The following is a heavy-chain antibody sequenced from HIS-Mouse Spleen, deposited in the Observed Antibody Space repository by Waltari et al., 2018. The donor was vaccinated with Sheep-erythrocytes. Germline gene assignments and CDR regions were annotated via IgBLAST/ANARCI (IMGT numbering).Heavy chain of an antibody. CDR3: ARDEGTYYDFWSGYPPSYYFDY. J-gene: IGHJ4*02. V-gene: IGHV4-39*07. CDR1: GGSISSSSYY. D-gene: IGHD3-3*01. Sequence: QLQLQESGPGLVKPSETLSLTCTVSGGSISSSSYYWGWIRQPPGKGLEWIGSIYYSGSTYSNPSLKSRVTISVDTSKNQFSLKLGSVTAADTAVYYCARDEGTYYDFWSGYPPSYYFDYWGQGTLVTVSS. CDR2: IYYSGST.